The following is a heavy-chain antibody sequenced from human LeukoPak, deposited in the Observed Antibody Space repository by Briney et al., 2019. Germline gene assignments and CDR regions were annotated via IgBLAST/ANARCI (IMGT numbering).Heavy chain of an antibody. J-gene: IGHJ4*02. V-gene: IGHV3-30*18. CDR1: GFTFSSYG. CDR3: AKDSRLGTTLIDY. CDR2: ISYDGSNK. Sequence: GGSLRLSCAAPGFTFSSYGMHWVRQAPGKGLEWVAVISYDGSNKYYADSVKGRFTISRDNSKNTLYLQMNSLRAEDTAVYYCAKDSRLGTTLIDYWGQGTLVTVSS. D-gene: IGHD1-1*01.